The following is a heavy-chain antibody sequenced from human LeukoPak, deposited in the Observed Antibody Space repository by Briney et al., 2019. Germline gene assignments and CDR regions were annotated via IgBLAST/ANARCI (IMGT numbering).Heavy chain of an antibody. CDR3: ARDTAVATSNFVY. Sequence: GGPLSLPCAPSGFPFSSYRMTGAPGAPGRGVEWVSSISSISSYVYNAESVKGRFSISRDNVKKTLYLQMSSLRAEDTAVYSCARDTAVATSNFVYWGEGALVTVSS. D-gene: IGHD5-12*01. CDR1: GFPFSSYR. V-gene: IGHV3-21*01. CDR2: ISSISSYV. J-gene: IGHJ4*02.